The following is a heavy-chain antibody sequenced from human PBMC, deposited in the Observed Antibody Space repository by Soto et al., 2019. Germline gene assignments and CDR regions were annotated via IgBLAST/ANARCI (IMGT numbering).Heavy chain of an antibody. CDR1: GGSFSGYY. V-gene: IGHV4-34*01. Sequence: SETLSLTCAVYGGSFSGYYWSWIRQPPGKGLEWIGEINHSGSTNYNPSLKSRVTISVDTSKNQFSLKLSSVTAADTAVYYCARGRITIFGVVSGGHYMDVWGKGTTVTVSS. CDR3: ARGRITIFGVVSGGHYMDV. J-gene: IGHJ6*03. D-gene: IGHD3-3*01. CDR2: INHSGST.